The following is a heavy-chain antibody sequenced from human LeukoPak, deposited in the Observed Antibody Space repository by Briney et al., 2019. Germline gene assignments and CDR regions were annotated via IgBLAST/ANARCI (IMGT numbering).Heavy chain of an antibody. CDR3: ARDQEDMVRGIKIRRPY. CDR1: GFTVSSNY. V-gene: IGHV3-53*01. D-gene: IGHD3-10*01. J-gene: IGHJ4*02. Sequence: GGSLRLSCAASGFTVSSNYMNWVRQVPGKGLEWVSVIYSGGSTYYADSVKGRFTISRDNSKNTLYLQINSLRAEDTAVYYCARDQEDMVRGIKIRRPYWGQGTLVTVSS. CDR2: IYSGGST.